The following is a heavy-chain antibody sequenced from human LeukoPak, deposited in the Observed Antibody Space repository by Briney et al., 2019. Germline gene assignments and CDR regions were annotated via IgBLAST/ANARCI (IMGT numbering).Heavy chain of an antibody. CDR2: IYYSGST. CDR3: ARGRAYYDILTGYRYYYGMDV. J-gene: IGHJ6*02. CDR1: GGSFSGYY. V-gene: IGHV4-59*01. Sequence: PSETLSLTCAVYGGSFSGYYWSWIRQPPGKGLEWIGYIYYSGSTNYNPSLKSRVTISVDTSKNQFSLKLSSVTAADTAFYYCARGRAYYDILTGYRYYYGMDVWGQGTTVTVSS. D-gene: IGHD3-9*01.